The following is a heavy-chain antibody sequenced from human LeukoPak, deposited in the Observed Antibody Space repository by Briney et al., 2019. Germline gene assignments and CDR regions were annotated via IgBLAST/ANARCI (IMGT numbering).Heavy chain of an antibody. J-gene: IGHJ4*02. CDR1: GYTFTGYY. CDR3: ARARDPAGSGWYYFDY. Sequence: ASVKVSCKASGYTFTGYYMHWVRQAPGQGLEWMGWINPNSGGTNYAQKFQGRVTMTRDTSISTAYMELSRLRSDDTAVYYCARARDPAGSGWYYFDYWGQGTLVTVSS. D-gene: IGHD6-19*01. V-gene: IGHV1-2*02. CDR2: INPNSGGT.